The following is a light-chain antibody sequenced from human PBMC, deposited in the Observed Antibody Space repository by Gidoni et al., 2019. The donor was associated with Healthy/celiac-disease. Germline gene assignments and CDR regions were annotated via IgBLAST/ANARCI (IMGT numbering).Light chain of an antibody. Sequence: PRHLIYGASSRATGIPDRFSGSGSGTDFTLTISRLEPEDFAVYYCRQYGSSPWTFGQGTKVEIK. CDR3: RQYGSSPWT. V-gene: IGKV3-20*01. J-gene: IGKJ1*01. CDR2: GAS.